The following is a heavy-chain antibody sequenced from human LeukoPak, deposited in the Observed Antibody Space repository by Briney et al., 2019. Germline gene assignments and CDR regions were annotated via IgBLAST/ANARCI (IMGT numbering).Heavy chain of an antibody. CDR2: MYYSGST. CDR1: GGSISSYY. D-gene: IGHD5-24*01. CDR3: ARDGTEMATIFDI. Sequence: SSETLSLTCTVSGGSISSYYWTWIRQPPGKGLEWIGYMYYSGSTNYNPSLKSRVTISVDTSKNQFSLKLSSVTAADTAVYYCARDGTEMATIFDIWGQGTMVTVSS. J-gene: IGHJ3*02. V-gene: IGHV4-59*12.